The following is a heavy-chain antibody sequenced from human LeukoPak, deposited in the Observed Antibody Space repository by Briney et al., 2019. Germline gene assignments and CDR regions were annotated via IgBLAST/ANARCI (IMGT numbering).Heavy chain of an antibody. CDR3: VRERFGAIVEN. CDR1: GFTVANDR. CDR2: VYGGGNT. V-gene: IGHV3-53*01. Sequence: GGSLRLSCAASGFTVANDRMSWVRQAPGKGLEWVSTVYGGGNTAYADSVKGRFTISRDTSKNALLLQMNSLRAEDTALYFCVRERFGAIVENWGQGALVIVSS. J-gene: IGHJ4*02. D-gene: IGHD5-24*01.